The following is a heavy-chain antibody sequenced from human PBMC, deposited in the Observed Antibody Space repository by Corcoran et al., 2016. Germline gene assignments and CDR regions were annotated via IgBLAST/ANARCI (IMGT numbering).Heavy chain of an antibody. D-gene: IGHD3-10*01. J-gene: IGHJ6*02. Sequence: QVQLQESGPGLVKPSETLSLTCTVSGYSISSGYYWGWIRQPPGKGLEWIGSIYHSGSTYYNPSLKSRVTISVDTSKNQFSLKLSSVTAADTAVYYCARVLWVGDNFYGMDVWGQGTTVTVSS. V-gene: IGHV4-38-2*02. CDR1: GYSISSGYY. CDR3: ARVLWVGDNFYGMDV. CDR2: IYHSGST.